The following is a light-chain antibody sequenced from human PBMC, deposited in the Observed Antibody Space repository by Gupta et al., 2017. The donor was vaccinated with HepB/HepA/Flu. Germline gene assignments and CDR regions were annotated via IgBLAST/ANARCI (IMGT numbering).Light chain of an antibody. CDR2: GAS. Sequence: EIVLTQSPGTLSLSPGERATLSCRASQSVSSSYLAWYQQKPGQASRLLIYGASSRATGIPDRFSGSGSGTDFTLTISRLEPEDFAVYYCQQYGSSLGFTFGPGTKVDIK. CDR3: QQYGSSLGFT. J-gene: IGKJ3*01. V-gene: IGKV3-20*01. CDR1: QSVSSSY.